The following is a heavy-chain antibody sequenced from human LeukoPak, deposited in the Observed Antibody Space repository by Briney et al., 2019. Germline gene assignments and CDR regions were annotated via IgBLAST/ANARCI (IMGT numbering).Heavy chain of an antibody. CDR2: IYYSGST. CDR3: ARQEYSGYDSANWFDP. V-gene: IGHV4-30-4*01. CDR1: GGSISSGDYY. D-gene: IGHD5-12*01. J-gene: IGHJ5*02. Sequence: PSQTLSLTCTVSGGSISSGDYYWSWIRQPPGKGLEWIGYIYYSGSTYYNPSLKSRVTISVDTSKNQFSLKLSSVTAADTAVYYCARQEYSGYDSANWFDPWGRGTLVTVSS.